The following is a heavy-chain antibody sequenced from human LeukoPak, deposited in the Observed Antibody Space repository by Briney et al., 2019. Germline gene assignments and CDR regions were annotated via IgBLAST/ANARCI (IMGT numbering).Heavy chain of an antibody. CDR3: ARGIDDGDNWLDP. CDR1: GFTFSSYS. V-gene: IGHV3-20*04. CDR2: INWNGGST. Sequence: GGSLRLSCAASGFTFSSYSMNWVRQAPGKGLEWVSGINWNGGSTGYADSVKGRFTISRDNAKNSLYLQMNSLRAEDTALYYCARGIDDGDNWLDPWGQGTLVTVSS. J-gene: IGHJ5*02. D-gene: IGHD1-1*01.